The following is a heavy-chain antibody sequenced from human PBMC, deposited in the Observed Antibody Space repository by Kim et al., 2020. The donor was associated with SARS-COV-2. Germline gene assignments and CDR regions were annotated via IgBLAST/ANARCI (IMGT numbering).Heavy chain of an antibody. V-gene: IGHV3-48*02. J-gene: IGHJ5*02. CDR2: ISGSSSTT. Sequence: GGSLRLSCAASGFTFSSYSMNWVRQAPGKGLEWVSWISGSSSTTYYGDSVKGRFTISRDNAKNSVYLEMNNLRDEDTALYYCARGQPSWFDPCGQGTLAT. CDR3: ARGQPSWFDP. CDR1: GFTFSSYS.